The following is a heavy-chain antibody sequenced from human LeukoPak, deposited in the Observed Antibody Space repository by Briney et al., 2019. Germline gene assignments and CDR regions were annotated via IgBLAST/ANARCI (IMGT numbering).Heavy chain of an antibody. V-gene: IGHV3-33*05. J-gene: IGHJ4*02. Sequence: PGRSLRLSYAPSGFSFSTSGMHWVRQAPGKGLEWVGFLQNDGSEKYFAGSVKGRFTISRDNSKNTLYLQMNSLRAEDTAVYYCARESSRIAIGTLDFWGQGTLVTVSS. CDR2: LQNDGSEK. CDR1: GFSFSTSG. CDR3: ARESSRIAIGTLDF. D-gene: IGHD6-13*01.